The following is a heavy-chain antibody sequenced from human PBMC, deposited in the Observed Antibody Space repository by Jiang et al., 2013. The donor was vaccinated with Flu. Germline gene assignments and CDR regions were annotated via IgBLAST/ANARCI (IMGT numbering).Heavy chain of an antibody. D-gene: IGHD4-11*01. J-gene: IGHJ6*03. V-gene: IGHV4-31*03. CDR3: ARMAYSSRDYYYYMDV. CDR2: VFYSGST. Sequence: GPGLVKPSQTLSLTCTVSGASISSGAQYWSWIRQHPGKGLEWIGYVFYSGSTHYNPSLKSRVKMSLDTSKNQFSLKLSFVTAADSAVYYCARMAYSSRDYYYYMDVWGKGTTVTVSS. CDR1: GASISSGAQY.